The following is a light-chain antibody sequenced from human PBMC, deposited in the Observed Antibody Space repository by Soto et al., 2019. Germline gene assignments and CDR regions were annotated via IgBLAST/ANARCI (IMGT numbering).Light chain of an antibody. CDR3: QQFGSAATWT. Sequence: EIVLTQSPGTLSLSPGDRAVLSCRASQKIYSNYVAWYQQKPGQAHRIIIYEAYSRATGIPDRFSGTGSGTDFTLSISRLEPEDFGIYYCQQFGSAATWTFGQGTKVE. J-gene: IGKJ1*01. V-gene: IGKV3-20*01. CDR2: EAY. CDR1: QKIYSNY.